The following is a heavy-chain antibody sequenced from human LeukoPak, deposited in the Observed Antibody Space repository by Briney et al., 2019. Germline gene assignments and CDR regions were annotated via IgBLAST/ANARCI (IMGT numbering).Heavy chain of an antibody. CDR2: IYYSGST. CDR1: GGSISSYY. J-gene: IGHJ4*02. Sequence: SETLSLTCTVSGGSISSYYWSWIRQPPGKGLEWIGYIYYSGSTNYNPSLKSRATISVDTSKNQFSLKLSSVTAADTAVYYCARVHDSSLHLDYWGQGTLVTVSS. CDR3: ARVHDSSLHLDY. D-gene: IGHD3-22*01. V-gene: IGHV4-59*01.